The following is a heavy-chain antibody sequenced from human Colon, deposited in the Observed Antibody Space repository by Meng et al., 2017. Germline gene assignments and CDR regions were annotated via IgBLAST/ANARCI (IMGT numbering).Heavy chain of an antibody. CDR1: GFALSGVT. D-gene: IGHD7-27*01. CDR2: IYWDDDK. J-gene: IGHJ4*02. V-gene: IGHV2-5*02. CDR3: ARARELWGRPLPSPFDY. Sequence: QITLKESGPTLVKPTQTLTRTCSISGFALSGVTVAWIRQPPGKALECLAVIYWDDDKRYRPSLESRLTITKDTSKYQVVLTMTNVDPVDTATYYCARARELWGRPLPSPFDYWGPETLVTVSS.